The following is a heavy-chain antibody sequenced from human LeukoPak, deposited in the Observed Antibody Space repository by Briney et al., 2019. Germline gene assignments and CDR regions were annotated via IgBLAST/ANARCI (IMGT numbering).Heavy chain of an antibody. D-gene: IGHD2-21*01. Sequence: PSETLSLTCTVSGGSISSSSYYWGWIRQPPGKGLEWIGSIYYSGSTYYNPSLKSRVTISVDTSKNQFSLKLSSVTAADTAVYYCARVILGENYYYYYMDVWGKGTTVTVSS. CDR1: GGSISSSSYY. CDR2: IYYSGST. J-gene: IGHJ6*03. V-gene: IGHV4-39*07. CDR3: ARVILGENYYYYYMDV.